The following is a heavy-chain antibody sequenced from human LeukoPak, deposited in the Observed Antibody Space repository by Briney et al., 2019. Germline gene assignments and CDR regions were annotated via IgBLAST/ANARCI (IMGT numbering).Heavy chain of an antibody. CDR1: GGSISSSNR. CDR2: IYHSGST. V-gene: IGHV4-4*02. Sequence: PSETLSLTCAVSGGSISSSNRWSWVRQPPGKGLEWIGEIYHSGSTNYNPSLKSRVTISVDKSKNQFSLKLSSVTAADTAVYYCARMGYGSGSYYDYWGQGTLVTVSS. J-gene: IGHJ4*02. D-gene: IGHD3-10*01. CDR3: ARMGYGSGSYYDY.